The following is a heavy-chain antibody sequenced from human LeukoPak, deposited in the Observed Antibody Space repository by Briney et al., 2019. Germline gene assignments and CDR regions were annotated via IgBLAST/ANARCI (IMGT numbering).Heavy chain of an antibody. J-gene: IGHJ5*02. V-gene: IGHV1-2*02. D-gene: IGHD2-2*01. CDR2: INPNSGGT. CDR3: ASTPIVVAPAAISWGS. CDR1: GYTFTGYY. Sequence: ASVKVSCKASGYTFTGYYMHWVRQAPGQGLEWMGWINPNSGGTNYAQKFQGRVTMTRDTSISTAYMELSRLRSDDTAVYYCASTPIVVAPAAISWGSWGQGTLVTVSS.